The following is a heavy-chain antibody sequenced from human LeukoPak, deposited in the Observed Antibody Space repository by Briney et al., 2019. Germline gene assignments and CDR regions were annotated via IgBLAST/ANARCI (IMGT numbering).Heavy chain of an antibody. Sequence: PGGSVRLSCAASGFTFSRYAMHWVCQAPGKGLESVSAISSNGGSTYYANSVKGRFTISRDNSKNTMYLQMGSLRAEDLAVYYCARDFGLTGKVDYWGQGPLGTVSS. CDR1: GFTFSRYA. CDR3: ARDFGLTGKVDY. J-gene: IGHJ4*02. D-gene: IGHD1-20*01. V-gene: IGHV3-64*01. CDR2: ISSNGGST.